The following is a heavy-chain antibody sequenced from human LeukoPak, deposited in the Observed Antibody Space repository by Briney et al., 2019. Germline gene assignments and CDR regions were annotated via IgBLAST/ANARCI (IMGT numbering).Heavy chain of an antibody. V-gene: IGHV1-2*02. D-gene: IGHD3-22*01. J-gene: IGHJ4*02. CDR2: INPNSGNT. CDR3: ARVGALVSSGYYYDY. CDR1: GYIFTGYW. Sequence: ASVQVSCKTSGYIFTGYWIHWVRQAPGQGLEWMGFINPNSGNTNYAQKFQGRVTMTRDTSISTAYMELSRLRSDDTAVYYCARVGALVSSGYYYDYWGQGTLVTVSS.